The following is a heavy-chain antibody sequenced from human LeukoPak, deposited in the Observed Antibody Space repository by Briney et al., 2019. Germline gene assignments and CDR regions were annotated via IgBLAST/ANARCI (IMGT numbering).Heavy chain of an antibody. V-gene: IGHV3-21*01. Sequence: NPGGSLRLSCAASGFTFNDCSMNWVRQAPGKGLEWVSSISSGSSHIYYADSVKGRFTISRDNAKNSLYLQMSGLRAEDTAVYYCSRGPSTTLTHYWGQGTLVTVSS. CDR3: SRGPSTTLTHY. D-gene: IGHD1-1*01. J-gene: IGHJ4*02. CDR1: GFTFNDCS. CDR2: ISSGSSHI.